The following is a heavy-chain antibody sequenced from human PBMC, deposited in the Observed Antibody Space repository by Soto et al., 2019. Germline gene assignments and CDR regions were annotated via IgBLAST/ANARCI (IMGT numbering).Heavy chain of an antibody. Sequence: GGSLRLSCAASGFTFSSYEMNWVRQAPGKGLEWVSYISSSGSTIYYADSVKGRFTISRDNAKNSLYLQMNSLRAEDTAVYYCARDRNTIVGVVPGWFDPWGQGTLVTVSS. CDR2: ISSSGSTI. D-gene: IGHD3-3*01. CDR3: ARDRNTIVGVVPGWFDP. V-gene: IGHV3-48*03. CDR1: GFTFSSYE. J-gene: IGHJ5*02.